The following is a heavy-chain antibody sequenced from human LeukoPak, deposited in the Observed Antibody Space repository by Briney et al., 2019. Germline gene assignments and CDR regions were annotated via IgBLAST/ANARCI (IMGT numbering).Heavy chain of an antibody. V-gene: IGHV4-39*01. J-gene: IGHJ4*02. CDR1: GGSISSSSYY. CDR3: ATWGIVATPLDY. CDR2: IYYSGST. Sequence: PSETLSLTCTVSGGSISSSSYYWGWIRQPPGKGLERIGSIYYSGSTYYNPSLKSRVTISVDTSKNQFSLKLSSVTAADTAVYYCATWGIVATPLDYWGQGTLVTVSS. D-gene: IGHD5-12*01.